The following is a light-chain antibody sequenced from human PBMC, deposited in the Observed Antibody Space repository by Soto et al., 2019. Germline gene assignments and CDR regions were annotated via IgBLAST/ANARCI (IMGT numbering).Light chain of an antibody. V-gene: IGKV3-15*01. CDR2: DAS. J-gene: IGKJ5*01. Sequence: EIVMTQSPATLSVSSGERATLSCRASQSVRSNLAWYQQKAGQAPRLLIYDASTRATGIPDRFSASGSGREFTLTISSLQSEDFAVYYCQQYDQWPPITFGQGTRLEIK. CDR3: QQYDQWPPIT. CDR1: QSVRSN.